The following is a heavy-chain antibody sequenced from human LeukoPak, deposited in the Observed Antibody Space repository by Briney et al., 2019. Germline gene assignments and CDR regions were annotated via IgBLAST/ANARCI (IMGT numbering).Heavy chain of an antibody. CDR3: ARDRTPPPGPDAFDI. J-gene: IGHJ3*02. Sequence: ASVKVSCKASGYTFTSCGISWVRQAPGQGLEWMGWISAYNGNTNYAQKLQGRVTMTTDTSTSTAYMELRSLRSDDTAVYYCARDRTPPPGPDAFDIWGQGTMVTVSS. CDR1: GYTFTSCG. D-gene: IGHD4-23*01. V-gene: IGHV1-18*01. CDR2: ISAYNGNT.